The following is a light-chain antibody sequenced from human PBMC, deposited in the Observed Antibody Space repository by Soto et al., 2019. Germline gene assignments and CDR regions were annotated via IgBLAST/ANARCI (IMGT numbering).Light chain of an antibody. CDR1: QSISNY. V-gene: IGKV1-39*01. J-gene: IGKJ4*01. CDR2: TAS. Sequence: DIQMTQSPSSLSASIGDRATITCRASQSISNYLNWYQQKPGKAPKLLIYTASSLQSEVPSRFSGSGSGTDFTLTISSLQPEDFAAYYCQQSYSTPLTFGGGTKVDIK. CDR3: QQSYSTPLT.